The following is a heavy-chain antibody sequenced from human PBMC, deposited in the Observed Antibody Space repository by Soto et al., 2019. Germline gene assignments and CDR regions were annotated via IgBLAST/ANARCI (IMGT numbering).Heavy chain of an antibody. D-gene: IGHD3-3*01. J-gene: IGHJ6*03. CDR2: MYYSGST. CDR1: GDSISTSSSYY. V-gene: IGHV4-39*01. Sequence: QLQLQESGPGLVKPSETLSLSCTVSGDSISTSSSYYWGWIRQPPGKGLEWIANMYYSGSTYYNPSLKSRVTISLXTXXXXFSXXXXXXXXXXXXXXXXARIKIVGILTYYMDVWGKGTTVTVSS. CDR3: ARIKIVGILTYYMDV.